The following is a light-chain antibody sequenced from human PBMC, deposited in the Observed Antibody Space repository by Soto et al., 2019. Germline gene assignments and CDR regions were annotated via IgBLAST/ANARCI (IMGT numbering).Light chain of an antibody. Sequence: EIVLAQSPDTLSLSPGERATLSCRTSQSMSTNYLAWYQQKSGQPPRLLIYGASIRATGIPDRFSGRGSGTDFTLTISRLEPEDFAVYYCHQYDSSPLTFGGGAKVEIK. J-gene: IGKJ4*01. V-gene: IGKV3-20*01. CDR1: QSMSTNY. CDR2: GAS. CDR3: HQYDSSPLT.